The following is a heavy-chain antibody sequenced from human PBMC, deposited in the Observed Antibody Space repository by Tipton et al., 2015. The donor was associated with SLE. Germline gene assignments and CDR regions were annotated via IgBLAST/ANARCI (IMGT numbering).Heavy chain of an antibody. CDR3: AKDMKSQGVGGIDF. CDR2: VSSGGNTI. D-gene: IGHD3-10*01. V-gene: IGHV3-48*03. J-gene: IGHJ4*02. Sequence: GSLRLSCAASGFIFSRYDMNWVRQAPGKGLEWVSYVSSGGNTIYYADSVKGRFTISRDNAKNTLYLQMNNLRPQDTALYYCAKDMKSQGVGGIDFWGQGTLVTVSS. CDR1: GFIFSRYD.